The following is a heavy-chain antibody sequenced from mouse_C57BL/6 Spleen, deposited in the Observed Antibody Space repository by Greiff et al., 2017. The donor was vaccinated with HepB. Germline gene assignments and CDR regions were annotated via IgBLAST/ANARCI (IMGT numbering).Heavy chain of an antibody. V-gene: IGHV1-20*01. CDR1: GYSFTGYF. CDR3: ARSSDGYYLFDY. Sequence: EVQLQQSGPELVKPGDSVKISCKASGYSFTGYFMNWVMQSHGKSLEWIGRINPYNGDTFYNQKFKGKATLTVDKSSSTAHMELRSLTSADSAVYYCARSSDGYYLFDYWGQGTTLTVSS. D-gene: IGHD2-3*01. J-gene: IGHJ2*01. CDR2: INPYNGDT.